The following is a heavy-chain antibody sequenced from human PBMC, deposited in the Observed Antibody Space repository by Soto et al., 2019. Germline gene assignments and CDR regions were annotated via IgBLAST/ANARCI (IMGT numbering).Heavy chain of an antibody. V-gene: IGHV1-18*01. Sequence: VQLVQSGAEVKKPGASVKVSCKASGYTFTSYGISWVRQALGQGLEWMGWISDYNGNTHYAQKPQGRVITTTYTSTNTAYMGLRRRRSDDTVVYYCARVWGGGSGSGSLFEPCGQGTLVHISS. J-gene: IGHJ5*02. CDR3: ARVWGGGSGSGSLFEP. D-gene: IGHD3-10*01. CDR1: GYTFTSYG. CDR2: ISDYNGNT.